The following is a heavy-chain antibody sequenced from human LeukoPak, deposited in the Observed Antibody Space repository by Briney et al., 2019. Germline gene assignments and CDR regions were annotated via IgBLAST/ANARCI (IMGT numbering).Heavy chain of an antibody. CDR2: VYSGVST. D-gene: IGHD4-17*01. J-gene: IGHJ6*03. CDR3: ARLRETTVTRDDSYYYMDV. CDR1: GFTVSGNY. Sequence: GGSLRLSCAASGFTVSGNYISWLRQAPGKGLEWVSVVYSGVSTYYAGSVKGRFTISRDSSKNTLYLQMDSLRAEDTGVYYCARLRETTVTRDDSYYYMDVWGKGTTVTVSS. V-gene: IGHV3-53*01.